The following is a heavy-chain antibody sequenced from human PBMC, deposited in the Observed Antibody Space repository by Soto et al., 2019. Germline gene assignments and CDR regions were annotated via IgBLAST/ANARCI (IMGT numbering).Heavy chain of an antibody. CDR2: ISYDGSDR. Sequence: QVQVEEFGGGVVRPGRSLRLSCEGPGFTFSDYGFHWVRQAPGKGLEWVAMISYDGSDRYYRDSVQGRFTISRDDSKNTVFLQMNSLRTEDTAMYYCVRSTYCNGGSCYPQYWGPGTLVTVSS. J-gene: IGHJ4*02. V-gene: IGHV3-30*03. CDR1: GFTFSDYG. CDR3: VRSTYCNGGSCYPQY. D-gene: IGHD2-15*01.